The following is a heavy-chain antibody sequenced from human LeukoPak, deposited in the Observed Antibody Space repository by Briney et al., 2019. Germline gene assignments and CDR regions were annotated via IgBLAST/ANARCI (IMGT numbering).Heavy chain of an antibody. CDR2: IKQDGTEK. Sequence: PSETLSLTCTVSGGSISSYYWSWVRQAPGKGLEWVANIKQDGTEKYYVDSVKGRFSISRDNAKNSLYLQMNSLRVEDTAVYYCAKLAKYFYGSETYYFFEHWGQGTPVTASS. V-gene: IGHV3-7*01. J-gene: IGHJ4*02. CDR1: GGSISSYY. D-gene: IGHD3-10*01. CDR3: AKLAKYFYGSETYYFFEH.